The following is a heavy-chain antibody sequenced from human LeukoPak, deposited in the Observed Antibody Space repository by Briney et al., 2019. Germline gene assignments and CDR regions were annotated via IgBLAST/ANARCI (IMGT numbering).Heavy chain of an antibody. CDR1: GFTFSSYG. CDR2: INSDGSST. V-gene: IGHV3-74*01. J-gene: IGHJ4*02. CDR3: ARYNWNSAPFDY. Sequence: GGSLRLSCAASGFTFSSYGMNWVRQAPGKGLVWVSRINSDGSSTSYADSVKGRFTISRDSAKNTLYLEMNSLRAEDTAVYYCARYNWNSAPFDYWGQGTLVTVSS. D-gene: IGHD1-7*01.